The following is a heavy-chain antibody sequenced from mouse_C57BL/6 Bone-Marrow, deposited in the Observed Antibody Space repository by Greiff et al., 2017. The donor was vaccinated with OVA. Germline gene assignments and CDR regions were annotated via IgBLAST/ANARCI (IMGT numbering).Heavy chain of an antibody. D-gene: IGHD2-3*01. Sequence: QVQLQQSGAELMKPGASVKLSCKAPGYTFTGYWIEWVKQRPGHGLEWIGEILPGSGSTNYNEKFKGKATFTADTSSNTAYMQLSSLTTEDSAIYDGARKWLLPLYAMDYWGQGTSVTVSS. CDR3: ARKWLLPLYAMDY. J-gene: IGHJ4*01. CDR1: GYTFTGYW. CDR2: ILPGSGST. V-gene: IGHV1-9*01.